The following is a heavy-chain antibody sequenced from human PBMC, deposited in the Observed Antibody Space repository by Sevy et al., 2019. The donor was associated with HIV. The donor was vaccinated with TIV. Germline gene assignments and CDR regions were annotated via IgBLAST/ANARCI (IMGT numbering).Heavy chain of an antibody. CDR1: GFTFIKYS. Sequence: GGSLRLSCAASGFTFIKYSMSWVRQPPGKGLEWFSTLSFGCGEINYADSVKGRFTISRDNSKSSVYLQMNNLRPEDTAVYYCAREGCTKPHDFWGQGTLVTVSS. J-gene: IGHJ4*02. CDR3: AREGCTKPHDF. V-gene: IGHV3-23*01. CDR2: LSFGCGEI. D-gene: IGHD2-8*01.